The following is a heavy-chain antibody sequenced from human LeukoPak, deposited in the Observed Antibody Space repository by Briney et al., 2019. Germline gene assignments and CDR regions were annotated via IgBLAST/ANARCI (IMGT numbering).Heavy chain of an antibody. V-gene: IGHV3-48*03. Sequence: GGSLRLSCAASGFTFSSYEMSWVRQAPGKGLEWVSYISSSGSTIYYADSVKGRFTISRDNAKNSLYLQMNSLRAEDTAVYYCARDGWDTAQRIYYYYYMDVWGEGTTVTVS. CDR1: GFTFSSYE. D-gene: IGHD5-18*01. J-gene: IGHJ6*03. CDR2: ISSSGSTI. CDR3: ARDGWDTAQRIYYYYYMDV.